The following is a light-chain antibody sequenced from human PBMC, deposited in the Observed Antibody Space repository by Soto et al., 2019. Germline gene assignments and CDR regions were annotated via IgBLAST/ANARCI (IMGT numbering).Light chain of an antibody. J-gene: IGKJ2*01. Sequence: EIVLMQSPDILSLSPGARATVSCSASETITNNDLAWYQQKPCQAPRRLLYGATTSPTGIPDRFSGSGSGTDFTLTIDRLEPEDFAVYFYHHYGSSPPYTFGQGTKLDIK. V-gene: IGKV3-20*01. CDR2: GAT. CDR1: ETITNND. CDR3: HHYGSSPPYT.